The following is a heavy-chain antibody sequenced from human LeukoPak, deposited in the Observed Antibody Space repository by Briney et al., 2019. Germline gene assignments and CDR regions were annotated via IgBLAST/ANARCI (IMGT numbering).Heavy chain of an antibody. CDR3: SSLSMAWLDY. J-gene: IGHJ4*02. V-gene: IGHV3-48*03. CDR2: ISSSGSTI. Sequence: GGSLTLSCAASGFTFSSYEMNWVGQAPGKGLEWVSYISSSGSTIYYADHVKGRFTISRDNAKNSLYLQMNSLRGEDTAVYYCSSLSMAWLDYWGQGTLVTVSS. D-gene: IGHD6-6*01. CDR1: GFTFSSYE.